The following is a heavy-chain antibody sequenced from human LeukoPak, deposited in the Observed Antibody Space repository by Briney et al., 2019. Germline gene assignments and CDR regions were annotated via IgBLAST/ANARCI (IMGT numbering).Heavy chain of an antibody. CDR1: GFTFSSYE. Sequence: PGGSLRLSCTASGFTFSSYEMNWVRQAPGKGLEWVSYISYSGSATTYGDSVKGRFTIFRDNTKNSFYLQMDSLRAEDTAVYYCARDRSHDCWGQGTLVTVSS. V-gene: IGHV3-48*03. D-gene: IGHD6-13*01. CDR2: ISYSGSAT. J-gene: IGHJ4*02. CDR3: ARDRSHDC.